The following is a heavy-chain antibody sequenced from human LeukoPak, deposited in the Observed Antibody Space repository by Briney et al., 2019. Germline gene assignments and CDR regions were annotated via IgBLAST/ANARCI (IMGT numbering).Heavy chain of an antibody. D-gene: IGHD3-3*01. CDR1: GFTFSSYA. J-gene: IGHJ5*02. CDR3: AKDSSYYDFWSGYYLNWFDP. CDR2: ISGSGGST. V-gene: IGHV3-23*01. Sequence: GGSLRLSCAASGFTFSSYAMSWVRQAPGKELEWVSAISGSGGSTYYADSVKGRFTISRDNSKNTLYLQMNSLRAEDTAVYYCAKDSSYYDFWSGYYLNWFDPWGQGTLVTVSS.